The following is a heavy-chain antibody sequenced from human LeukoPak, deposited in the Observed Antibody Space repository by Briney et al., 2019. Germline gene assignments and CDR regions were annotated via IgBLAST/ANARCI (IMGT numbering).Heavy chain of an antibody. CDR3: ARGGGSGYQHDAFDI. J-gene: IGHJ3*02. D-gene: IGHD3-22*01. CDR2: INPNSGGT. Sequence: ASVKVSCKASGYTFTGYYMHWVRQAPGQGLEWMGWINPNSGGTNYAQKLQGRVTMTTDTSTSTAYMELRSLRSDDTAVYYCARGGGSGYQHDAFDIWGQGTMVTVSS. CDR1: GYTFTGYY. V-gene: IGHV1-2*02.